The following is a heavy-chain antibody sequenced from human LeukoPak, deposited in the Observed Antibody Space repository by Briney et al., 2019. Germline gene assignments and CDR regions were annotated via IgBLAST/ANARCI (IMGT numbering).Heavy chain of an antibody. CDR2: IYYSGST. V-gene: IGHV4-59*01. J-gene: IGHJ5*02. CDR1: GGPISSYY. CDR3: ARALPSGSPSLVNWFDP. D-gene: IGHD3-10*01. Sequence: SETLSLTCTVSGGPISSYYWSWIRQPPGKGLEWIGYIYYSGSTNYNPSLKSRVTISVDTSKNQFSLKLSSVTAADTAVYYCARALPSGSPSLVNWFDPWGQGTLVTVSS.